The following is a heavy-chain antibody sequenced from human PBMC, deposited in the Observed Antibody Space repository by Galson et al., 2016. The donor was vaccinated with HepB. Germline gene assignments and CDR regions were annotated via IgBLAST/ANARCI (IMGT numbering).Heavy chain of an antibody. Sequence: SETLSLTCTVSGGSVNSGRAYWGWIRQPPGKGLEWIGSIYYTGSTYHNPSLKSRITMSVDTSNNHFSLRLSSVTAADTAVYYCAKGFWNDFFDRFDLWGQGTLVTGSS. V-gene: IGHV4-39*02. CDR2: IYYTGST. J-gene: IGHJ4*02. D-gene: IGHD1-1*01. CDR1: GGSVNSGRAY. CDR3: AKGFWNDFFDRFDL.